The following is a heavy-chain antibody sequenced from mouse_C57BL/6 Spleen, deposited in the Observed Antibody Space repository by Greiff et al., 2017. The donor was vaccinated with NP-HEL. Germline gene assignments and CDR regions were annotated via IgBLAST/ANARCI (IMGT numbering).Heavy chain of an antibody. D-gene: IGHD1-1*01. Sequence: EVQLVESGGGLVKPGGSLKLSCAASGFTFSSYTMSWVRQTPEKRLEWVATISGGGGNTYYPDSVKGRFTISRDNAKNSLYLQMSSLRSEDTALYYCARHPGSSYFDYWGQGTTLTVSS. CDR2: ISGGGGNT. V-gene: IGHV5-9*01. J-gene: IGHJ2*01. CDR3: ARHPGSSYFDY. CDR1: GFTFSSYT.